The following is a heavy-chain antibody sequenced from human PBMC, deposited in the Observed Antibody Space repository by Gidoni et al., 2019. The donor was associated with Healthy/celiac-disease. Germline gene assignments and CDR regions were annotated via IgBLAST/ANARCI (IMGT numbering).Heavy chain of an antibody. CDR3: ARSSIAVAGEPYYFDY. CDR1: VSTFTGYY. CDR2: INPNSGGT. J-gene: IGHJ4*02. D-gene: IGHD6-19*01. Sequence: QVQLVQSGAEVKKPGASVQVSCKASVSTFTGYYMHWVRQAPGQGLEWMGWINPNSGGTNYAQKFQGWVTMTRDTSISTAYMELSRLRSDDTAVYYCARSSIAVAGEPYYFDYWGQGTLVTVSS. V-gene: IGHV1-2*04.